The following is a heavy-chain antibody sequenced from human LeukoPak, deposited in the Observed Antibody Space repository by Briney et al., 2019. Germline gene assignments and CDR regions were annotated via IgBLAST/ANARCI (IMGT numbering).Heavy chain of an antibody. V-gene: IGHV1-46*01. CDR3: AREIEAEGKTFDY. J-gene: IGHJ4*02. CDR1: GYTFTNNY. D-gene: IGHD4-23*01. Sequence: ASVKGSCKTSGYTFTNNYIHYVRQAPGQGLEWMGIFNPGTGGTRYAQRFQGRITLTGDTSTRTVDMDLSSLRSEDTAVYFCAREIEAEGKTFDYWGQGTQVTLSS. CDR2: FNPGTGGT.